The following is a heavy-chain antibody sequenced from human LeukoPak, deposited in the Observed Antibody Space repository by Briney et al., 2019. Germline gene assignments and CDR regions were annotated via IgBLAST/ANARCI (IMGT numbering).Heavy chain of an antibody. CDR1: GYSFNYYW. J-gene: IGHJ4*02. Sequence: GESLKISCKGSGYSFNYYWIGWVRQMPGRGLEWMGIVYPRNSDTRYSPSFQGQVTISVDKSISPAYLQWSGLKASDTAMYYCARQDGDGFYYFDYWGQGTLVTVSS. V-gene: IGHV5-51*01. CDR3: ARQDGDGFYYFDY. D-gene: IGHD2-21*02. CDR2: VYPRNSDT.